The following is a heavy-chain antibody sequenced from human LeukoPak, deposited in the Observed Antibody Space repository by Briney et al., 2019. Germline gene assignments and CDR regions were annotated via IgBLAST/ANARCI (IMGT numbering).Heavy chain of an antibody. J-gene: IGHJ3*02. Sequence: GGSLRLSCAASGFTFSSYGMHWVRQAPGKGLEWVAFIRYDGSNKYYADSVKGRFTISRDNSKNTLYLQMNSLRAEDTAVYYCAKAAKWIQLFDAFDIWGQGTMVTVSS. CDR1: GFTFSSYG. CDR2: IRYDGSNK. V-gene: IGHV3-30*02. D-gene: IGHD5-18*01. CDR3: AKAAKWIQLFDAFDI.